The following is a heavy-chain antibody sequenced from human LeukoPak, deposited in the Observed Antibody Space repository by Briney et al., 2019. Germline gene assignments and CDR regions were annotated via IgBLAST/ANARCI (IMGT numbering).Heavy chain of an antibody. J-gene: IGHJ4*02. D-gene: IGHD5-18*01. CDR2: IYYSGST. Sequence: PSETLSLTCTVSGGSVSSGSYYWRWIRQPPGKGLEWIGYIYYSGSTNYNPSLKSRVTISVDTSKNQFSLKLSSVTAADTAVYYCARSLYSYLDYWGQGTLVTVSS. V-gene: IGHV4-61*01. CDR1: GGSVSSGSYY. CDR3: ARSLYSYLDY.